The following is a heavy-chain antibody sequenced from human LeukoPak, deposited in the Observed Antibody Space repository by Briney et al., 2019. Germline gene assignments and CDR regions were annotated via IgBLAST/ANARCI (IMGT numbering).Heavy chain of an antibody. J-gene: IGHJ4*02. Sequence: GGSLRLSCAASGFTFSSYAMHWVRQAPGKGLEWVAVISYDGSNKYYADSVKGRFTISRDNSKNTLYLQMNSLRAEDTAVYCCAREFGGYYLLRYFDYWGQGTLVTVSS. CDR2: ISYDGSNK. CDR1: GFTFSSYA. V-gene: IGHV3-30-3*01. CDR3: AREFGGYYLLRYFDY. D-gene: IGHD3-22*01.